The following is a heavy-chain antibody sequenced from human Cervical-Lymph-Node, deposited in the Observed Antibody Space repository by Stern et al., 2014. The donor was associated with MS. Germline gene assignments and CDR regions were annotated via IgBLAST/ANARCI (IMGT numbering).Heavy chain of an antibody. CDR2: INPNTGSS. CDR1: GYTFTSHY. V-gene: IGHV1-46*01. D-gene: IGHD2-21*01. J-gene: IGHJ4*02. Sequence: VQLAQSGPEVKKPGASVRVSCKASGYTFTSHYMHWVRQAPGQGLEWMGLINPNTGSSISAQRFQGRVAMTSDTSSTTVYLELSSLTSEETALYFCARDVARKYYFDYWGQGTLVTVSS. CDR3: ARDVARKYYFDY.